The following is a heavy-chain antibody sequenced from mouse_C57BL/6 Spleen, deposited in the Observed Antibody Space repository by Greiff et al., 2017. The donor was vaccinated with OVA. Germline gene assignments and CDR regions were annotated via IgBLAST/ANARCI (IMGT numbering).Heavy chain of an antibody. CDR2: IYPGDGDT. CDR1: GYAFSSSW. D-gene: IGHD2-2*01. CDR3: ANGYDDGYFDV. V-gene: IGHV1-82*01. J-gene: IGHJ1*03. Sequence: QVQLQQSGPELVKPGASVKISCKASGYAFSSSWMNWVKQRPGKGLEWIGRIYPGDGDTNYNGKFKGKATLTADKSSSTAYMQLSSLTSEDSAVYFCANGYDDGYFDVWGTGTTVTVSS.